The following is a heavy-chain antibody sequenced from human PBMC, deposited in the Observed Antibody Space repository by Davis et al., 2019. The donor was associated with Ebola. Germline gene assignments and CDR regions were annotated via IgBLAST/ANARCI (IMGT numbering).Heavy chain of an antibody. Sequence: MPSETLSLTCTVSGDSISSSSYYWGWIRQPPGRGLEWIGSVFYSGTTYYNSSLNSRVTIFVDTSKTQFSLKLSSVTAADTAVYYCARGSYGAWFDPWGQGTLVTVSS. J-gene: IGHJ5*02. V-gene: IGHV4-39*07. CDR3: ARGSYGAWFDP. CDR2: VFYSGTT. CDR1: GDSISSSSYY. D-gene: IGHD3-10*01.